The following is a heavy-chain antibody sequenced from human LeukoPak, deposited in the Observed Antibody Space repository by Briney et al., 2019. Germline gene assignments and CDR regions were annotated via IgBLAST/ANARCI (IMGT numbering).Heavy chain of an antibody. J-gene: IGHJ4*02. Sequence: GESLQVSCKASGYTFTSYAMHWVRQAPGQRLEWMGWINAGNGNTKYSQKFQGRVTITRDTSASTAYMELSSLRSEDTAVYYCAIYDSSGYYPHWGQGTLVTVSS. CDR3: AIYDSSGYYPH. D-gene: IGHD3-22*01. CDR2: INAGNGNT. CDR1: GYTFTSYA. V-gene: IGHV1-3*01.